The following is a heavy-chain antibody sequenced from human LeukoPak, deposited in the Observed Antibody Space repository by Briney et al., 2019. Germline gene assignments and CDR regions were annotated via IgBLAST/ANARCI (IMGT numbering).Heavy chain of an antibody. CDR2: VYSGGTT. Sequence: GGSLRLSCAASGFTVSRNFMSWVRQAPGKRLEWVSVVYSGGTTEYADSVKGRFIISRDNSKNTLYLQMNSLRAGDTAVYYCARDGYGYNYMDVWGKGTTVTVSS. V-gene: IGHV3-53*01. CDR1: GFTVSRNF. J-gene: IGHJ6*03. D-gene: IGHD1-1*01. CDR3: ARDGYGYNYMDV.